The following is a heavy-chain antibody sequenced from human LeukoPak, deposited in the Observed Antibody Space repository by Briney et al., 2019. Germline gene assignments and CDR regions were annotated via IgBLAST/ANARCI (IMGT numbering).Heavy chain of an antibody. CDR2: ISSSGNI. CDR3: ATTQQLDEYFDY. J-gene: IGHJ4*02. CDR1: GFTFSSYE. Sequence: PGGSLRLSCAASGFTFSSYEMNWVRQAPGKGLEWVSYISSSGNIYYADSVKGRFTISRDNAKNSLYLQMNSLRAEDAAVYYCATTQQLDEYFDYWGQGTLVTVSS. V-gene: IGHV3-48*03. D-gene: IGHD6-13*01.